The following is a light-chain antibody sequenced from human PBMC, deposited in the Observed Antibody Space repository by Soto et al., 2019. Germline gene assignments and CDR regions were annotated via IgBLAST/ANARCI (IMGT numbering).Light chain of an antibody. V-gene: IGLV1-40*01. J-gene: IGLJ1*01. CDR3: QSYDDSLSFHHV. CDR2: GNT. CDR1: SSNIGSTYD. Sequence: QSVLTQPPSVSGAPGQRVTISCTGSSSNIGSTYDVQWYQQLPGTAPKLLIHGNTDRPSGVPDRFSGSKSGTSASLAITGLQADDDSDYYCQSYDDSLSFHHVFGTGTEVTDL.